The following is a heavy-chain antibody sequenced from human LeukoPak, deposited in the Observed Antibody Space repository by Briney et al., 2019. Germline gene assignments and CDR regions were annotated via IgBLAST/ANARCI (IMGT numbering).Heavy chain of an antibody. CDR1: GGSISSSSYY. CDR3: ARRDYGSGSYEFDY. CDR2: IYYSGST. D-gene: IGHD3-10*01. J-gene: IGHJ4*02. V-gene: IGHV4-39*01. Sequence: SETLSLTCSVSGGSISSSSYYWGWIRQPPGKGLEWIGSIYYSGSTYYNPSLKSRVTISVDTSKNQFSLKLSSVTAADTAVYYCARRDYGSGSYEFDYWGQGTLVTVSS.